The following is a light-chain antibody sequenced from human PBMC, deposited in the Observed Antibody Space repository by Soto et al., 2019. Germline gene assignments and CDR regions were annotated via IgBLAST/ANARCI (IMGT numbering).Light chain of an antibody. V-gene: IGKV1-39*01. Sequence: DIQMTQSPSSLSASVGDRVTITCRASQSISSYLNWYQQKPGKAPKLLIYAASSLQSGVPSRFSGSVSGTDFTLTISSLQPEDFATYYCQQSYSTLRAFGPGAXLDIK. CDR2: AAS. CDR3: QQSYSTLRA. J-gene: IGKJ3*01. CDR1: QSISSY.